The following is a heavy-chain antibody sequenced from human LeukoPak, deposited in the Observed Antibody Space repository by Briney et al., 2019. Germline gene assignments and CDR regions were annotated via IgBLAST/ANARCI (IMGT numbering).Heavy chain of an antibody. CDR3: TRARSDRWGRYYYGSGSPVDY. CDR1: GFTFGDYA. V-gene: IGHV3-49*03. Sequence: GGSLRLSCTASGFTFGDYAMSWFRQAPGKGLEWVGFIRSKAYGGTTEYAASVKGRFTISRDDSKSIACLQMNSLKTEDTAVYYCTRARSDRWGRYYYGSGSPVDYWGQGTLVTVSS. J-gene: IGHJ4*02. D-gene: IGHD3-10*01. CDR2: IRSKAYGGTT.